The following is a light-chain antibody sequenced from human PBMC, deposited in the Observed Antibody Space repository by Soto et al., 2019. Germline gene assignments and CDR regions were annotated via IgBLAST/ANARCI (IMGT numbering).Light chain of an antibody. CDR3: SSYTGSTNYV. CDR1: SSDVGIYNY. CDR2: QVT. Sequence: QSVLTQPASVSGSPGQSITISCTGTSSDVGIYNYVSWYQQHPGKAPKLMIYQVTNRPSGVSNRFSGSKSGNTASLTTSGLQAEDEADYYCSSYTGSTNYVFGTGTKV. V-gene: IGLV2-14*01. J-gene: IGLJ1*01.